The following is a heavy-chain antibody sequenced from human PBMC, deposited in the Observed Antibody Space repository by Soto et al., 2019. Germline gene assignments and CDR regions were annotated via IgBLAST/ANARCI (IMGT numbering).Heavy chain of an antibody. CDR2: VWYDGSNK. CDR3: ARDATKGEYHY. J-gene: IGHJ4*02. D-gene: IGHD3-16*01. V-gene: IGHV3-33*01. Sequence: QVQLVESGGGVVQPGRSLRLSCAASGFTFSSYGMHWVRQAPGKGLEWVAIVWYDGSNKYYADSVKGRFTISRDNSKNTLYLQMNSLRGEDTALYYCARDATKGEYHYWGQGTLVTVSS. CDR1: GFTFSSYG.